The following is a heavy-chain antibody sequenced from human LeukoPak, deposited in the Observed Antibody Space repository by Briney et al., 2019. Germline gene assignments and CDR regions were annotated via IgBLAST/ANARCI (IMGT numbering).Heavy chain of an antibody. J-gene: IGHJ4*02. CDR3: ARNHIVTGTYFDS. CDR2: IYASGYT. V-gene: IGHV4-4*07. CDR1: GDSISPYS. Sequence: SETLSLTCTVSGDSISPYSWSWVRQPAGKGLEWIGRIYASGYTDYDPSLRSRVTMSVDTSKNQFSLKLISVTAADTSVFFCARNHIVTGTYFDSWGPGTLVTVSS. D-gene: IGHD2-21*01.